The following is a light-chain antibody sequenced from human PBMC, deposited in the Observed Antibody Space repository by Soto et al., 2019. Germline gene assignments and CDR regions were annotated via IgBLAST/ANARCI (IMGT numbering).Light chain of an antibody. Sequence: DIQMTQSPSTLSASIGARVTITCRASQSISSRLAWYQQKPGKAPKLLIHEASSLESGVPSRFSGSGSETEFTLTISSLQPDDFATYYCQQYNSYPLTFGGGTKVEIK. J-gene: IGKJ4*01. CDR1: QSISSR. CDR3: QQYNSYPLT. CDR2: EAS. V-gene: IGKV1-5*03.